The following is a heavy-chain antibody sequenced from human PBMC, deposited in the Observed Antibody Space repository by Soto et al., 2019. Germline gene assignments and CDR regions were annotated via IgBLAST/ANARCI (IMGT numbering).Heavy chain of an antibody. CDR3: VKGVSGEYCYDAMEV. CDR2: INANGGDI. D-gene: IGHD6-19*01. CDR1: GFTFTSFA. Sequence: PGGSLRLSCSASGFTFTSFALHWVRQAPGRGLEYVSAINANGGDIYYADSVKGRFTISRDNSKKMVFLQMSSLKTEDTAMYYCVKGVSGEYCYDAMEVWGPVTTVTVSS. V-gene: IGHV3-64D*06. J-gene: IGHJ6*02.